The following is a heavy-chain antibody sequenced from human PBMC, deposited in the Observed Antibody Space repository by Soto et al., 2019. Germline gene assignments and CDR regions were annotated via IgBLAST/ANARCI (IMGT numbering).Heavy chain of an antibody. Sequence: PGESLKISCGGSGYRFASYWIGGVRQMPGKGLEWMGIIYPGDSDTRYSPSFQGQVTISADKSISTAYLQWSSLKASDTAMYYCARQASTIFGVVKDYYYYYGMDVWGQGTTVTVSS. J-gene: IGHJ6*02. D-gene: IGHD3-3*01. V-gene: IGHV5-51*01. CDR1: GYRFASYW. CDR2: IYPGDSDT. CDR3: ARQASTIFGVVKDYYYYYGMDV.